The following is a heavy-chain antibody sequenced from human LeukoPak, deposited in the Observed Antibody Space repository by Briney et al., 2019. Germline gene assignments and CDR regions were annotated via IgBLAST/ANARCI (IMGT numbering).Heavy chain of an antibody. CDR2: IYYTGST. CDR3: ARPGQDGNSFLDGFDI. CDR1: GGSISSSSYY. V-gene: IGHV4-39*01. D-gene: IGHD4-23*01. Sequence: PSETLSLTCSVSGGSISSSSYYWGWIRQPPGKGLEWIGSIYYTGSTYYNPSLKSQVTISVDTSKNQFSLKLNSVTAADTAVYYCARPGQDGNSFLDGFDIWGQGTMVTVSS. J-gene: IGHJ3*02.